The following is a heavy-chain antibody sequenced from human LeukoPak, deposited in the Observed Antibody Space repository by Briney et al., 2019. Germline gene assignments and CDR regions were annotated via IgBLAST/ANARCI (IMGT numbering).Heavy chain of an antibody. Sequence: GGSLRLSCAASGFTFSSSGMNWVRQAPGKGLEWVSYISSSSTTIYYADSVEGRFTISRDNAKNSLYLQMNSLRAEDTAVYYCASGYSSGPVYWGQGNLVTVSS. V-gene: IGHV3-48*04. D-gene: IGHD6-19*01. J-gene: IGHJ4*02. CDR2: ISSSSTTI. CDR3: ASGYSSGPVY. CDR1: GFTFSSSG.